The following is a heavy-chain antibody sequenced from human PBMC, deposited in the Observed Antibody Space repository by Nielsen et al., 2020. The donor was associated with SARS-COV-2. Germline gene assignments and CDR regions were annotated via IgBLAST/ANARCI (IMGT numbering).Heavy chain of an antibody. J-gene: IGHJ4*02. Sequence: ASVKVSCKASGGTFSSYAISWVRQAPGQGLEWMGWINPNSGGTNYAQKFQGRVTMTRDTSISTAYMELSRLRSDDTAVYYCAIIAVAGYFDYWGQGTLVTVSS. CDR2: INPNSGGT. CDR1: GGTFSSYA. CDR3: AIIAVAGYFDY. D-gene: IGHD6-19*01. V-gene: IGHV1-2*02.